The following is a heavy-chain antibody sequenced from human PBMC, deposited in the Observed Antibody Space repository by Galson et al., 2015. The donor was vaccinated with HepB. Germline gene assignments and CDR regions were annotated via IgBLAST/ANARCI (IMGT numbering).Heavy chain of an antibody. CDR3: ARIYCGDGSCYYDY. CDR1: GFIFRSYW. J-gene: IGHJ4*02. Sequence: SLRLSCAGSGFIFRSYWMSWVRQAPGKGLDWVANIKPDGSAQYYMASVKGRFTISRDNAKNSLYLQMNSLRVEDTAVYFCARIYCGDGSCYYDYWGQGTLVTVSS. D-gene: IGHD2-15*01. V-gene: IGHV3-7*03. CDR2: IKPDGSAQ.